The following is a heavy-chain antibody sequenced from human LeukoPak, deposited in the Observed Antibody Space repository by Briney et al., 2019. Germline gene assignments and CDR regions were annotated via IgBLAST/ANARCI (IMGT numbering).Heavy chain of an antibody. J-gene: IGHJ4*02. CDR3: ARLGSRVV. D-gene: IGHD3-10*01. CDR2: INHSGYT. V-gene: IGHV4-34*01. CDR1: GGSFSGYY. Sequence: SETLSLTCAVYGGSFSGYYWGWIRQPPGKGLEWIGEINHSGYTNYNPYLKSRVTMSVDTSKNQFSLKLNSMTAADTAVYYCARLGSRVVWGQGTLVIVSS.